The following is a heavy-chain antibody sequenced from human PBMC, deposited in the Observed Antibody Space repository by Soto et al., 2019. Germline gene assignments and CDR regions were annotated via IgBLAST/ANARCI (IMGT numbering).Heavy chain of an antibody. J-gene: IGHJ5*02. V-gene: IGHV3-33*01. CDR1: GFTFSSYG. CDR3: ASANSSSWYGQTHWFDP. CDR2: IWYDGSNT. Sequence: QVQLVESGGGVVQPGRSLRLSCAASGFTFSSYGMPWVRQAPGKGLEWVAVIWYDGSNTYYADSVKGRFTISRDNSKNTLCLKMNSLRSEDTAVYYCASANSSSWYGQTHWFDPWGQGTLFTVSS. D-gene: IGHD6-13*01.